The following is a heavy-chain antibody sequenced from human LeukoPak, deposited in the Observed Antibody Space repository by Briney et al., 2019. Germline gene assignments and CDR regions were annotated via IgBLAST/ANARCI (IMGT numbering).Heavy chain of an antibody. J-gene: IGHJ3*02. D-gene: IGHD3-3*01. V-gene: IGHV4-39*06. CDR1: GGSISSSSYY. CDR2: IYYSGST. Sequence: SETLSLTCTVSGGSISSSSYYWGWIRQPPGKGLEWIGSIYYSGSTYYNPSLKSRVTISVDTSKNQFTLKMSSVTAADTAVYYCASESPYYDFWSGYYAFDIWGQGTKVSSSS. CDR3: ASESPYYDFWSGYYAFDI.